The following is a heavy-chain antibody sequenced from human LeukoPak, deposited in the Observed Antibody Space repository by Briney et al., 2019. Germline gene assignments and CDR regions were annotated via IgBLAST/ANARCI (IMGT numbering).Heavy chain of an antibody. CDR2: IKFDGGEK. CDR1: GFTFSSFW. Sequence: GGSLRLSCAASGFTFSSFWMSWVRQAPGKGLEWVAKIKFDGGEKFYVDSVKGRFTISRDNSKNTLYLQMNSLRAEDTAVYYCAKATYYYDSSGYRGGYFDYWGQGTLVTVSS. D-gene: IGHD3-22*01. J-gene: IGHJ4*02. CDR3: AKATYYYDSSGYRGGYFDY. V-gene: IGHV3-7*01.